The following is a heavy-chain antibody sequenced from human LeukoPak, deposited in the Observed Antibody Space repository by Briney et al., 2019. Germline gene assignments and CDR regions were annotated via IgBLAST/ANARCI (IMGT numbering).Heavy chain of an antibody. D-gene: IGHD1-26*01. V-gene: IGHV3-7*01. Sequence: TGGSLRLSCAASGFTFSSYWMSWVRQAPGKGLEWVANIKQDGSEKYYVDSVKGRFTISRDNAKNSLYLQMNSLRAEDTAVYYCARGRYSGSYHYFDNWGQGTLVTVSS. J-gene: IGHJ4*02. CDR1: GFTFSSYW. CDR2: IKQDGSEK. CDR3: ARGRYSGSYHYFDN.